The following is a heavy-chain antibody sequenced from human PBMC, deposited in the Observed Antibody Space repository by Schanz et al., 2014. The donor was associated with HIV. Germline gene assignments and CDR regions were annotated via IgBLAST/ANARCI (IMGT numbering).Heavy chain of an antibody. CDR3: ARDDVLDSLAS. CDR1: GDGFTTRT. J-gene: IGHJ5*02. D-gene: IGHD2-21*01. V-gene: IGHV1-69*13. CDR2: IIPIFGAA. Sequence: QVQLQQSGAEVKKPGSSVKVSCTASGDGFTTRTISWLRQAPGHALEWMGGIIPIFGAAKNAPKFQGRVTITADESTSTAYMVLTGLNPEDTAIYYCARDDVLDSLASWGQGTLVTVSS.